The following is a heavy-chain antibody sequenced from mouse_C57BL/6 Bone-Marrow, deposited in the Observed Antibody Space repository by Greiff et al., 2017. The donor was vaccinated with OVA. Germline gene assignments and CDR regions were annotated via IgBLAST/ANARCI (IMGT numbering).Heavy chain of an antibody. J-gene: IGHJ1*03. CDR2: ISNGGGST. CDR3: ARHYYGSSLDWYFDV. D-gene: IGHD1-1*01. Sequence: EVQRVESGGGLVQPGGSLKLSCAASGFTFSDYYMYWVRQTPEKRLEWVAYISNGGGSTYYPDTVKGRFTISRDNAKNTLYLQMSRLKSEDTAMYYCARHYYGSSLDWYFDVWGTGTTVTVSS. V-gene: IGHV5-12*01. CDR1: GFTFSDYY.